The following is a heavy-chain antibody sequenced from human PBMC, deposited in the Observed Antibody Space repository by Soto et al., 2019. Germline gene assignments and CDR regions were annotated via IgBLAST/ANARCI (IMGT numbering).Heavy chain of an antibody. CDR2: IYYSGST. J-gene: IGHJ6*03. CDR3: ARGTKYYYCYYMDV. Sequence: SETLSLTCTVSGGSISSYYWSWIRQPPGKGLEWIGYIYYSGSTNYNPSLKSRVTISVDTSKNQFSLKLSSVTAADTAVYYCARGTKYYYCYYMDVWGKGTTVTVSS. V-gene: IGHV4-59*01. CDR1: GGSISSYY.